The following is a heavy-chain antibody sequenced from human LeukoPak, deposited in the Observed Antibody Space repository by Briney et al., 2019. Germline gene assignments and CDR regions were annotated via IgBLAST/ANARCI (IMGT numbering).Heavy chain of an antibody. CDR1: GYTFTSYG. CDR3: ARGRYYYDSSGYDY. CDR2: ISAYNGNT. Sequence: GASVKVSCKASGYTFTSYGISWVRQAPGQGLEWMGWISAYNGNTNYAQKLQGRVTITADESTSTAYMELSSLRSEDTAVYYCARGRYYYDSSGYDYWGQGTLVTVSS. D-gene: IGHD3-22*01. J-gene: IGHJ4*02. V-gene: IGHV1-18*01.